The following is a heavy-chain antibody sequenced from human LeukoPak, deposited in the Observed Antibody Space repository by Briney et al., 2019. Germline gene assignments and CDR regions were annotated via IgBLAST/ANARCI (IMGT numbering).Heavy chain of an antibody. CDR2: TSAYNGNT. D-gene: IGHD2-2*01. J-gene: IGHJ4*02. CDR1: GYTFTSYG. Sequence: ASVKVSCKASGYTFTSYGISWVRQAPGQGLEWMGWTSAYNGNTNYAQKLQGRVTMTTDTSTSTAYMELRSLRSDDTAVYYCARGICSSTSCYPDYWGQGTLVTVSS. CDR3: ARGICSSTSCYPDY. V-gene: IGHV1-18*01.